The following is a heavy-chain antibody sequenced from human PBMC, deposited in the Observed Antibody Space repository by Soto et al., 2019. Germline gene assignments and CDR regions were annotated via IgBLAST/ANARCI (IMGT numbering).Heavy chain of an antibody. CDR1: GYTFTSYG. J-gene: IGHJ6*03. CDR3: ASGYYRYYYYYMDV. D-gene: IGHD3-3*01. Sequence: GASVKVSCKASGYTFTSYGISWVRQAPGQGLELMGWISAYNGNTNYAQKLQGRVTMTTDTSTSTAYMELRSLRSDDTAVYYCASGYYRYYYYYMDVWGKGTTVTVSS. V-gene: IGHV1-18*01. CDR2: ISAYNGNT.